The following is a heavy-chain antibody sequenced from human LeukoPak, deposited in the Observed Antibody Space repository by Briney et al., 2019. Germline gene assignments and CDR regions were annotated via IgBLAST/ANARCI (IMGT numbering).Heavy chain of an antibody. CDR3: ARVGLAATDDY. CDR1: GFTFSSYS. J-gene: IGHJ4*02. D-gene: IGHD6-13*01. V-gene: IGHV3-21*01. CDR2: ISSSSSYI. Sequence: GGSLRPSCAASGFTFSSYSMNWVRQAPGKGLEWVSSISSSSSYIYYADSVKGRFTISRDNAKNSLYLQMNSLRAEDTAVYYCARVGLAATDDYWGQGTLVTVSS.